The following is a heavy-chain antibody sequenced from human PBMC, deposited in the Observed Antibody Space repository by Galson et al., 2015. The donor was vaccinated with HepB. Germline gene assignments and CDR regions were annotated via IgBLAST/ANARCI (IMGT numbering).Heavy chain of an antibody. Sequence: SVKVSCKVSGSTLTELSMHWVRQAPGKGLEWMGGFDPEDGETIYAQKFQGRVTMTEDTSTDTAYMELSSLRSEDTAVYYCATAAYYDILTGYYRSWVYWGQGTLVTVSS. CDR3: ATAAYYDILTGYYRSWVY. V-gene: IGHV1-24*01. J-gene: IGHJ4*02. CDR2: FDPEDGET. CDR1: GSTLTELS. D-gene: IGHD3-9*01.